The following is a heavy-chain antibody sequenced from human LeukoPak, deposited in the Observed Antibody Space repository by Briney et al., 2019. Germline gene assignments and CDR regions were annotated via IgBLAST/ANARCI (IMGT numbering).Heavy chain of an antibody. J-gene: IGHJ6*03. CDR2: ISWNRDYI. Sequence: GRSLRLSCAASGFTCDDYAMHWVRQVPGKGLEWGSGISWNRDYIGYADSVKGRFTISRDNAKNSLYLQMNSLRGEDTALYYCAKGGIYRGYYYYYMDVWGKGTTVTISS. D-gene: IGHD6-13*01. V-gene: IGHV3-9*01. CDR1: GFTCDDYA. CDR3: AKGGIYRGYYYYYMDV.